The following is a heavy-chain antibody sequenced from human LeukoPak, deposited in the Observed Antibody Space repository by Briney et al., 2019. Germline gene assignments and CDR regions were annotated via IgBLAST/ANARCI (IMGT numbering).Heavy chain of an antibody. CDR2: INSDGSST. J-gene: IGHJ4*02. D-gene: IGHD3-10*01. CDR1: GFTFNSQG. Sequence: GGSLVLSCVASGFTFNSQGIHWVRQAPGKGLVWVSRINSDGSSTSYADSVKGRFTISRDNAKNTLYLQMNSLRAEDTAVYYCARAYYSPFDYWGQGTLVTVSS. V-gene: IGHV3-74*01. CDR3: ARAYYSPFDY.